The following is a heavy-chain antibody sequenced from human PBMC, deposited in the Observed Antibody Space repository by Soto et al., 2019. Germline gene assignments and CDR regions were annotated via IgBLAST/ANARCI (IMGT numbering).Heavy chain of an antibody. V-gene: IGHV3-11*01. Sequence: KPGGSLRLSCAASGFTFSDHYMTWIRQAPGKGLEWVSYISSRGTTVYDADAVKGRFTISRDNGKKSLFLQMTSLRAEDTAVYYCARARYSSTHDFDFWGQGTVVTVSS. CDR3: ARARYSSTHDFDF. J-gene: IGHJ4*02. CDR1: GFTFSDHY. D-gene: IGHD6-13*01. CDR2: ISSRGTTV.